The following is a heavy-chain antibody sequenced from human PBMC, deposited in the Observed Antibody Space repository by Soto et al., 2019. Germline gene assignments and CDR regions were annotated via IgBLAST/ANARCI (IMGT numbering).Heavy chain of an antibody. V-gene: IGHV4-34*01. J-gene: IGHJ6*03. CDR1: GGSFSDYY. CDR2: INHSGST. Sequence: SETLSLTCAVYGGSFSDYYWSWIRQPPGKGLEWIGEINHSGSTNYNPSLKSRVTISVDTSKNQFSLKLSSVTAADTAVYYCARVDCSSTSFYSRGGHYYYYMDVWGQGTTVTVSS. D-gene: IGHD2-2*01. CDR3: ARVDCSSTSFYSRGGHYYYYMDV.